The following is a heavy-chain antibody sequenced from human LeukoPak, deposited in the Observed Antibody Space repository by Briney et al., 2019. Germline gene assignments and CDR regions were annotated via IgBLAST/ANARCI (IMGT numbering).Heavy chain of an antibody. CDR1: GGSISSYY. CDR3: ARGKSRAIFGVVIGWFDP. Sequence: KPSETLSLTCTVSGGSISSYYWSWIRQPPGKGLEWIGYIYYSGSTYYNPSLKSRVTISVDTSKNQFSLKLSSVTAADTAVYYCARGKSRAIFGVVIGWFDPWGQGTLVTVSS. J-gene: IGHJ5*02. CDR2: IYYSGST. V-gene: IGHV4-30-4*08. D-gene: IGHD3-3*01.